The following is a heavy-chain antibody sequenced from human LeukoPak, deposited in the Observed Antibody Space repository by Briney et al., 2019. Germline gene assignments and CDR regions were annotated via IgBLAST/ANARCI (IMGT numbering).Heavy chain of an antibody. CDR3: ARSLTHYYYYYMDV. CDR1: GDSISSYY. Sequence: SSQTLSLTCTASGDSISSYYWSWIRQPPGKGLEWIGYIYYSGSTNYNPSLKSRVTISVDTSKNQFSLKLSSVTAADTAVYYCARSLTHYYYYYMDVWGKGTTVTVSS. V-gene: IGHV4-59*01. D-gene: IGHD1-14*01. J-gene: IGHJ6*03. CDR2: IYYSGST.